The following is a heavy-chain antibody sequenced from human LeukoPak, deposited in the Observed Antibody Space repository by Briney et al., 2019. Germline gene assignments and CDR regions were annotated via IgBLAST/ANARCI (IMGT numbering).Heavy chain of an antibody. D-gene: IGHD1-26*01. J-gene: IGHJ4*02. Sequence: PGGSLRLSSAVSGLTFSTYAMSWVRQAPGRGLEWVASISGNGATTNYADSVKGRFTISRDNAKNSLYLQMNSLGAEDTAVYYCASGEVGATYFDYWGQGTLVTVSS. CDR1: GLTFSTYA. CDR2: ISGNGATT. CDR3: ASGEVGATYFDY. V-gene: IGHV3-23*01.